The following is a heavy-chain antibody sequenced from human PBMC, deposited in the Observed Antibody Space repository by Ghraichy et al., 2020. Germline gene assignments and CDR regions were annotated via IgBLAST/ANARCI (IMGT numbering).Heavy chain of an antibody. CDR2: ICGSGNNP. CDR1: GFTLANSV. CDR3: AKPDPRLGITGWAYNMDV. D-gene: IGHD3-9*01. J-gene: IGHJ6*02. Sequence: GGSLRLSCVASGFTLANSVMTWVRQPPGKGLEWVASICGSGNNPSYADSVKGRFTISRDNSKNTLYLQMTTMTAEDAAVYYCAKPDPRLGITGWAYNMDVWGQGTTVTVSS. V-gene: IGHV3-23*01.